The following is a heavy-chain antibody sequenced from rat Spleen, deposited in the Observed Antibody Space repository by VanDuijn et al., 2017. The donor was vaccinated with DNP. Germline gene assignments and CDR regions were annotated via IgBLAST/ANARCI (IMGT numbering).Heavy chain of an antibody. V-gene: IGHV5S10*01. CDR2: IIYDGSRT. CDR3: ATFEGRDA. D-gene: IGHD1-11*01. Sequence: EVQLVESGGGLLQPGRSLKLSCAASGFTFSDYNMAWVRQAPKKGLEWVATIIYDGSRTYYRDSVKGRFTMSRDNAKSTLYLEMDSLRSEDTATYYCATFEGRDAWGQGTSVTVSS. CDR1: GFTFSDYN. J-gene: IGHJ4*01.